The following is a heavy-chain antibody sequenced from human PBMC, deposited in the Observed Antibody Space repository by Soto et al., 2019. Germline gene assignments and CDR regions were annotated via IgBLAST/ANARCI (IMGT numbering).Heavy chain of an antibody. Sequence: GGSLRLSCAASGFTFSSYWMSWVRQAPGKGLEWVANIKQDGSEKYYVDSVRGRFTISRDNAKNSLYLQMNSLRAEDTAVYYCARAEWYYDSSGYYSYWGQGTLVTVSS. D-gene: IGHD3-22*01. CDR3: ARAEWYYDSSGYYSY. CDR2: IKQDGSEK. V-gene: IGHV3-7*01. J-gene: IGHJ4*02. CDR1: GFTFSSYW.